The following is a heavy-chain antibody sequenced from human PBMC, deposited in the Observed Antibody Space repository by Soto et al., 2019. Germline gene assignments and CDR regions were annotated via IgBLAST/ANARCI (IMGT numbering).Heavy chain of an antibody. CDR2: ISSSGSTI. Sequence: QVQLVESGGGLVKPGGSLRLSCAASGFTFSDYYMSWIRQAPGKGLEWVSYISSSGSTIYYADSVKGRFTISRDNAKNSLYLQRNSLRAEDTAVYYCARDTGGYDDPRGSAYNWFDPWGQGTLVTVSS. CDR3: ARDTGGYDDPRGSAYNWFDP. CDR1: GFTFSDYY. V-gene: IGHV3-11*01. J-gene: IGHJ5*02. D-gene: IGHD5-12*01.